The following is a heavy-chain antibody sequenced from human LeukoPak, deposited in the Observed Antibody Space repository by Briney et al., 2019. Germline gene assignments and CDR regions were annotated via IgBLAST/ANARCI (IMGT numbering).Heavy chain of an antibody. D-gene: IGHD6-13*01. Sequence: SETLSLTCTVSGGSISSGSYYWGWIRQPPGKGLEWVGSIYYSGSTYYNPSLKSRVTISVDTSKKQFSPKLNSVTAADTAVYYCAREVAASSWSYWGQGTLVTVSS. J-gene: IGHJ4*02. CDR2: IYYSGST. CDR3: AREVAASSWSY. V-gene: IGHV4-39*01. CDR1: GGSISSGSYY.